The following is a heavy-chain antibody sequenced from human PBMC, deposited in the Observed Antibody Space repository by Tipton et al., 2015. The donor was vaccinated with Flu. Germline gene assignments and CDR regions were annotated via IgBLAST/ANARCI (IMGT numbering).Heavy chain of an antibody. V-gene: IGHV3-74*01. J-gene: IGHJ6*02. CDR2: INSDGSST. CDR1: GFTFSSFW. CDR3: ASGRYYGMDV. Sequence: GSLRLSCAASGFTFSSFWMHWVRQAPGKGLVWVARINSDGSSTRYADSVKGRFTISRDNAENTLYLQLNSLRAEDTAVYYCASGRYYGMDVWGQGNTVTVFS. D-gene: IGHD3-10*01.